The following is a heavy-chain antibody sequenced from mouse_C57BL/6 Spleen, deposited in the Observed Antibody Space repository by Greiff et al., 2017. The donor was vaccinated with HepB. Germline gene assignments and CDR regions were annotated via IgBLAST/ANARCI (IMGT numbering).Heavy chain of an antibody. Sequence: VKLMESDAELVKPGASVKISCKVSGYTFTDHTIHWMKQRPEQGLEWIGYIYPRDGSTKYNEKFKGKATLTADKSSSTAYMQLNSLTSEDSAVYFCAREDYYGSSLFDDWGQGTTLTVSS. J-gene: IGHJ2*01. V-gene: IGHV1-78*01. CDR1: GYTFTDHT. CDR2: IYPRDGST. D-gene: IGHD1-1*01. CDR3: AREDYYGSSLFDD.